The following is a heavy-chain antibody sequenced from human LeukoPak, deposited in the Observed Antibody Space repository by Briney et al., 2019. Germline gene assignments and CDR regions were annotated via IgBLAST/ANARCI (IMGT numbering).Heavy chain of an antibody. CDR1: GYTFTYYY. Sequence: GASVKVSCKASGYTFTYYYMHWVRQAPGQGLEWMAIINTSGGSTNYAQKFQGRLTVTRDTSTSTVYMELSSLRSEDTAVYYCARPLTSAAGSDEFVYWGRGTLVTVSS. CDR3: ARPLTSAAGSDEFVY. J-gene: IGHJ4*02. CDR2: INTSGGST. V-gene: IGHV1-46*01. D-gene: IGHD6-13*01.